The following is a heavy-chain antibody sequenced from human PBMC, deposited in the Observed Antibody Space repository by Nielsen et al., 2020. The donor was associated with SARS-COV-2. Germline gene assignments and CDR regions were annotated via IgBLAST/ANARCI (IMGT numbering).Heavy chain of an antibody. V-gene: IGHV3-64*01. CDR1: GFTFSNYA. CDR2: ISYNGGKT. D-gene: IGHD2-15*01. Sequence: GGSLRLSCAASGFTFSNYAMHWVRQAPGKGLEYVSVISYNGGKTYYANPVKGRFTISRDNSKNTLYLHMGSLRAEDMAIYYCARDSGADGFNDALDKWGQGTMVTVSS. J-gene: IGHJ3*02. CDR3: ARDSGADGFNDALDK.